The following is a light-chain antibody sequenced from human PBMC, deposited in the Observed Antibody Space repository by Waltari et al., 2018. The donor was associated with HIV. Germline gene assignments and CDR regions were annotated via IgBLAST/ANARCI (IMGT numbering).Light chain of an antibody. J-gene: IGKJ4*01. Sequence: EIVLTQSPATLSLSPGERATLSCRASQSVSSYLAWYQQKPGQAPRLLIYDASNRATGIPARFSGSGSGTDFTLTISSLEPEDFAIYYCQQCSTWPSLTFGGGTKVEIK. CDR3: QQCSTWPSLT. CDR1: QSVSSY. V-gene: IGKV3-11*01. CDR2: DAS.